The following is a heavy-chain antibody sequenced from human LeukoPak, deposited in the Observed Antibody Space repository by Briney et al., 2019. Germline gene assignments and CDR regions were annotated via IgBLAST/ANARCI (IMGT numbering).Heavy chain of an antibody. D-gene: IGHD3/OR15-3a*01. CDR2: ISGSGGST. J-gene: IGHJ6*02. V-gene: IGHV3-23*01. Sequence: GGSLRLSCAASGLTFSSYAMSWVRQAPGKGLEWVSAISGSGGSTYYADSVKGRFTISRDNSKNTLYLQMNSLRAEDTAVYYCASSGLRDYGMGVWGQGTTVTVSS. CDR3: ASSGLRDYGMGV. CDR1: GLTFSSYA.